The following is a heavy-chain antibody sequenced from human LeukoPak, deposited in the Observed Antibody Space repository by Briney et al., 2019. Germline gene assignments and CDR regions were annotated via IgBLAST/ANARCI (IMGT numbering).Heavy chain of an antibody. D-gene: IGHD6-19*01. CDR2: IYYSGSA. J-gene: IGHJ3*02. CDR3: AREIVAGLGVSFDI. Sequence: SETLSLTCTVSGGSISSYQWSWIRQPPGKGLEWIGNIYYSGSANYNPSLKSRVTISVDTSKNQFSLKLSPVTAADTAVYYCAREIVAGLGVSFDIWGQGTMVTVSS. CDR1: GGSISSYQ. V-gene: IGHV4-59*01.